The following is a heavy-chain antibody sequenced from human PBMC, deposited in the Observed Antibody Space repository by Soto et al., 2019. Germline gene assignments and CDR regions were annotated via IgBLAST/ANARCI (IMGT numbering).Heavy chain of an antibody. J-gene: IGHJ4*02. CDR2: IYWNDDK. CDR3: SHRPTSCRDY. Sequence: QITLKESGPTLVKPTQTLTLTCTFSGFSLSTSGLGVAWIRQPPGKALEWLALIYWNDDKRYSPSLKSRLTNSKDTSKNQVVLTMTNMDPIDTATYFCSHRPTSCRDYWGQGTLVTVSS. CDR1: GFSLSTSGLG. V-gene: IGHV2-5*01.